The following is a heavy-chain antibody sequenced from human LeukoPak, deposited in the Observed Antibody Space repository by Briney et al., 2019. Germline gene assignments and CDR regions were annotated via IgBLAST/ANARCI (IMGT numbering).Heavy chain of an antibody. J-gene: IGHJ3*02. CDR2: MNPNGGNT. CDR1: GYTFTSYD. Sequence: ASVNVSCKASGYTFTSYDINWVRQATGKGLEWMGWMNPNGGNTGYAQKFQGRVTMTRNTSISTAYMELSSLRSEDTAVYYCARGRVDNWNDGTFWIWGQGTMVTVSS. V-gene: IGHV1-8*01. CDR3: ARGRVDNWNDGTFWI. D-gene: IGHD1-20*01.